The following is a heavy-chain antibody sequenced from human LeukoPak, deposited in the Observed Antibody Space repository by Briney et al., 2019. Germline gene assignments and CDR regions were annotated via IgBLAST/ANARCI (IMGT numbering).Heavy chain of an antibody. D-gene: IGHD5-12*01. CDR2: IYYSGST. J-gene: IGHJ6*02. V-gene: IGHV4-59*01. CDR1: GGSFSGYY. Sequence: SETLSLTCAVYGGSFSGYYWSWIRQPPGKGLEWIGYIYYSGSTNYNPSLKSRVTISVDTSKNQFSLKLSSVTAADTAVYYCARVGCDWKYYYYGMDVWGQGTTVTVSS. CDR3: ARVGCDWKYYYYGMDV.